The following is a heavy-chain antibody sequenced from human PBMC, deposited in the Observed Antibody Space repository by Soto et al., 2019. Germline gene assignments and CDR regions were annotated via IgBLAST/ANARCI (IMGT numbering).Heavy chain of an antibody. CDR1: GFTFSNYA. CDR3: AKDILEVPRGMDV. D-gene: IGHD2-21*01. CDR2: IRGSATTT. J-gene: IGHJ6*02. Sequence: EVQLLESGGGLVQPGGSLRLSCIASGFTFSNYAMSWVRQAPGKGLEWVSAIRGSATTTYYADSVTGRFTISRDNSKNTLYLQMNSLRVEDPAIYYSAKDILEVPRGMDVWGQGTTVTVSS. V-gene: IGHV3-23*01.